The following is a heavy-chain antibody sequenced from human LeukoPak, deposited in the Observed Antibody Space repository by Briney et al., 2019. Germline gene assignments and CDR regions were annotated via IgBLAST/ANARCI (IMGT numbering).Heavy chain of an antibody. CDR2: ISGSGGST. V-gene: IGHV3-23*01. CDR1: GFTFTSYA. CDR3: AKGRIVGATSVDY. J-gene: IGHJ4*02. Sequence: GGSLRLSCAASGFTFTSYAMRWVRQAPGKGLEWVSAISGSGGSTYYADSVKGRFTISRDNSKNTPYLQMSSLRAEDTAVYYCAKGRIVGATSVDYWGQGTLVTVSS. D-gene: IGHD1-26*01.